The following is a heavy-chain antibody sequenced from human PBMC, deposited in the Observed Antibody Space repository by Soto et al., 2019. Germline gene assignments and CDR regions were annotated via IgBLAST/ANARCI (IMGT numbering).Heavy chain of an antibody. CDR1: GFTFSSYG. D-gene: IGHD6-19*01. CDR2: ISYDGSNK. V-gene: IGHV3-30*18. CDR3: AKDRRVVAVAAPFDY. J-gene: IGHJ4*02. Sequence: QVQLVESGGGVVQPGRSLRLSCAASGFTFSSYGMHWVRQAPGKGLEWVAVISYDGSNKYYADSVKGRFTISRENSKNTMYLQMNSLRAEDTAVYYCAKDRRVVAVAAPFDYWGQGTLVTVSS.